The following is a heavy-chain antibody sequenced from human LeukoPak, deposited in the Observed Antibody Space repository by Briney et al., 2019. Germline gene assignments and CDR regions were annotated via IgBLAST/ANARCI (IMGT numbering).Heavy chain of an antibody. D-gene: IGHD6-13*01. CDR3: GIRQSGLLGISAAGYGWGYAP. CDR2: IYSGGST. J-gene: IGHJ5*02. Sequence: GGSLRLSCAASGFTVSSNYMSWVRQAPGKGLEWVSVIYSGGSTYYADSVKGRFTISRDNSKNTLYLQMNSLRVEDTAVYYCGIRQSGLLGISAAGYGWGYAPWGQGTPVTVSS. CDR1: GFTVSSNY. V-gene: IGHV3-66*01.